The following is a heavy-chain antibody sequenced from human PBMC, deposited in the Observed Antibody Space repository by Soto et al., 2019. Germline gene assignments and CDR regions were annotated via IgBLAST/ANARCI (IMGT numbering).Heavy chain of an antibody. CDR2: ISHDGSNK. V-gene: IGHV3-30*18. D-gene: IGHD3-3*01. CDR1: GFTFSSYG. J-gene: IGHJ6*02. CDR3: TKRRNVLRFLEWSSGMEV. Sequence: PGGSLRLSCAASGFTFSSYGMHWVRQAPGKGLEWVAFISHDGSNKYYGDSMKGRIAMSRDNSKGTLYLQMSSLRAEDTAVYYCTKRRNVLRFLEWSSGMEVWGQGTTVTVSS.